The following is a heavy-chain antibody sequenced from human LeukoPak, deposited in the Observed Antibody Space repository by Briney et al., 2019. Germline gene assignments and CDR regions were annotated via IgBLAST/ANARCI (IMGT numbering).Heavy chain of an antibody. CDR2: FSTHDVNT. J-gene: IGHJ4*02. CDR1: GYTFTSSG. D-gene: IGHD2-15*01. CDR3: TVDLGYCSVTTCDSFDY. V-gene: IGHV1-18*01. Sequence: ASVKVSCKASGYTFTSSGISWVRQAPGQGLEWMGWFSTHDVNTKYAQKLQGRVTLTTYTSTSTAYMELRSLRSDDTAVYYCTVDLGYCSVTTCDSFDYGGQGTLVSVSS.